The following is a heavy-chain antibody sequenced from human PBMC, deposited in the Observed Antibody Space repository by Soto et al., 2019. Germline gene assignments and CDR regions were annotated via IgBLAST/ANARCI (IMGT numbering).Heavy chain of an antibody. J-gene: IGHJ5*02. CDR3: AGGERRHVFFSKSWFDP. CDR2: MSHSGCS. D-gene: IGHD2-21*01. V-gene: IGHV4-34*01. Sequence: SETLSLTCAVYGGSISGYYWTWIRQPHRKGIEWIGEMSHSGCSKYTPTLKSRVTISIDMSKRRFSLKVSSVTAADTAVYSCAGGERRHVFFSKSWFDPCRKRNMVIVSS. CDR1: GGSISGYY.